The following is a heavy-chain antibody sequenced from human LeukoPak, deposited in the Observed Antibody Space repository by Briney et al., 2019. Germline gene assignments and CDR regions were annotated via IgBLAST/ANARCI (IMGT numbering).Heavy chain of an antibody. V-gene: IGHV3-74*01. CDR3: ARDMEKRYYDSSGPLDY. D-gene: IGHD3-22*01. CDR2: INTDGSST. J-gene: IGHJ4*02. Sequence: PGGSLRLSCAASGFTFSTYWMHWVRQAPGKGLVWVSRINTDGSSTSYADSVKGRFTISRDNAKNTLYLQMNSLRAEDTAVYYCARDMEKRYYDSSGPLDYWGQGTLVTVSS. CDR1: GFTFSTYW.